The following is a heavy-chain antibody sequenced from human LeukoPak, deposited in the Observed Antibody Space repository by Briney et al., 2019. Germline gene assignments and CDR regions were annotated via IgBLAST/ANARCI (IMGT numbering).Heavy chain of an antibody. V-gene: IGHV3-30-3*01. J-gene: IGHJ6*02. Sequence: GGSLRLSCAASGFTFGSYGIHWVRQAPGKGLEWVAVISYDGSNKYYADSVKGRFTISRDNYKNTLYLQTSSLRAEDTAVYYCARDSSTWTYYYYYGMDVWGQGTTVTVSS. CDR2: ISYDGSNK. D-gene: IGHD6-13*01. CDR1: GFTFGSYG. CDR3: ARDSSTWTYYYYYGMDV.